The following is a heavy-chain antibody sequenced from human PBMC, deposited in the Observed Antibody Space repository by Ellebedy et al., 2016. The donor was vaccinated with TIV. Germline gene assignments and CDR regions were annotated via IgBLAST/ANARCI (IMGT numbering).Heavy chain of an antibody. CDR1: GGSISSHY. D-gene: IGHD6-19*01. Sequence: SETLSLTXTVSGGSISSHYWTWIRQPPGKGLEWIGYIYYSGSTNYNPSLKSRVTISVDTSKNQFSLKLSSVTAADTAIYYCARELAVAEIYFGYWGQGTLVTVSS. CDR3: ARELAVAEIYFGY. V-gene: IGHV4-59*11. CDR2: IYYSGST. J-gene: IGHJ4*02.